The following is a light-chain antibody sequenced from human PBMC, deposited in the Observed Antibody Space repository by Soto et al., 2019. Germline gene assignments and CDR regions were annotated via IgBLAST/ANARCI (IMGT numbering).Light chain of an antibody. CDR1: QSVLYSSNDKNY. J-gene: IGKJ1*01. CDR3: QQYYSTPWT. V-gene: IGKV4-1*01. Sequence: DIVMTQSPDSLAVSLGERATINCKSSQSVLYSSNDKNYLTWYQQKPGQPPKLLFYWASTRESGVPDRFSGSGSGTDFTLTISSLQAEDVAVDYCQQYYSTPWTFGQGTKVEIK. CDR2: WAS.